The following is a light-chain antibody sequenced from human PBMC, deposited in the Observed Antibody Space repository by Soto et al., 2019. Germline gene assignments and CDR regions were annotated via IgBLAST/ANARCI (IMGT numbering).Light chain of an antibody. CDR3: EQYSYWWT. Sequence: EIVLTQSPGTLSLSPGERAALSCRASQSVGSKLAWFQQKAGQGPRLLIYGASTRATGIPARFSGSGSGTDFTLTISSLQSEDFAVYFCEQYSYWWTFGQGTKVDIK. CDR2: GAS. CDR1: QSVGSK. V-gene: IGKV3-15*01. J-gene: IGKJ1*01.